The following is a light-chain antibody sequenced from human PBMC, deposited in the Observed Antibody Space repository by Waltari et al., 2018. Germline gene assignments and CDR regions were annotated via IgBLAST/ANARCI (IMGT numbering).Light chain of an antibody. V-gene: IGKV1-33*01. J-gene: IGKJ3*01. Sequence: DIQMTQSPSSLSASVGDRVTLTCQASHDLINYLKWYQQKPGKSPKLLTYDSSNLETGVPSRFSGSGSGTDFTFTISSLQPEDIATYYCQQYNNIPQTFGPGTRVEIK. CDR1: HDLINY. CDR2: DSS. CDR3: QQYNNIPQT.